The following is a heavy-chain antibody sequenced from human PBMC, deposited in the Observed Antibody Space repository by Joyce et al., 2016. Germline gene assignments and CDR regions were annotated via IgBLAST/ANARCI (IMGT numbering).Heavy chain of an antibody. J-gene: IGHJ4*02. Sequence: QVQLVQSGAEVTKLVASVKVSCKASGYPFTNNDIHWVRQAPGQSLEWIGWVSGDSGNPKYSQKFQARLTFTRDTSATTAYMELSSLTIEDTALYCCARGRTLLDWGQGTLVAVSS. CDR3: ARGRTLLD. V-gene: IGHV1-3*01. CDR1: GYPFTNND. CDR2: VSGDSGNP. D-gene: IGHD2-15*01.